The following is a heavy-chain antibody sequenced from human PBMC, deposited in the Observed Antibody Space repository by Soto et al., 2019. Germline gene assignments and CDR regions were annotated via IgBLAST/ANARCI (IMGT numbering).Heavy chain of an antibody. D-gene: IGHD3-10*01. CDR1: GYTFTSYT. CDR2: INIAKGNT. Sequence: QGQLVQSGAEVKKPGASVKVSCKASGYTFTSYTMHWVRQAPGQRPEWMGWINIAKGNTQYSQKLQGRDTFTRDTSASTAYMELSTLRSEDTAVYYCARSSGSFYTLGHWGQGTLVTVSS. CDR3: ARSSGSFYTLGH. V-gene: IGHV1-3*04. J-gene: IGHJ4*02.